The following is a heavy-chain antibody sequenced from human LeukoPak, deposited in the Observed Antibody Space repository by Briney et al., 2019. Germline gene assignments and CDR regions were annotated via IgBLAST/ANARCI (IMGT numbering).Heavy chain of an antibody. J-gene: IGHJ4*02. CDR2: ISAYNGNT. Sequence: GASVKVSCEASGYTFTSYGISWVRQAPGQGLEWMGWISAYNGNTNYAQKLQGRVTMTTDTSTSTAYMELRSLRSDDSVVYHCARETGEWEPYFDYWGQGTLVTVSS. CDR1: GYTFTSYG. D-gene: IGHD1-26*01. V-gene: IGHV1-18*01. CDR3: ARETGEWEPYFDY.